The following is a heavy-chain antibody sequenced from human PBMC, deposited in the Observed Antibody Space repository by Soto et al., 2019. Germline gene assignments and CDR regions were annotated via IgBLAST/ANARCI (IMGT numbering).Heavy chain of an antibody. V-gene: IGHV4-30-4*01. CDR1: CGSISIGDYY. D-gene: IGHD2-15*01. CDR3: AREHCSGGSCYSPSWFDP. CDR2: IYYSGST. J-gene: IGHJ5*02. Sequence: PSETLSLTGTVSCGSISIGDYYWSWIRQPPGKGLEWIGYIYYSGSTYYNPSLKSRVTISVDTSKNQFSLKLSSVTAADTAVYYCAREHCSGGSCYSPSWFDPWGQGTLVTVSS.